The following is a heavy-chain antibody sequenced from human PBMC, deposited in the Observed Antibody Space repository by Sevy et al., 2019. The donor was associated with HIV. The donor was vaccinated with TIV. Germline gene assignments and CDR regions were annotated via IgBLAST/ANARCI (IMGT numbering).Heavy chain of an antibody. D-gene: IGHD3-22*01. CDR2: IDSDGSE. V-gene: IGHV3-66*01. J-gene: IGHJ6*02. CDR1: GFTVSDSY. CDR3: ARDRYYDASGYYYYYYGMDV. Sequence: GGSLRLSCAASGFTVSDSYMAWVRLAPGKGLEWVSLIDSDGSEYYADSVKGRFTISRDNVKNTLYLQINALRAEDTGLYFCARDRYYDASGYYYYYYGMDVWGQGTTVTVSS.